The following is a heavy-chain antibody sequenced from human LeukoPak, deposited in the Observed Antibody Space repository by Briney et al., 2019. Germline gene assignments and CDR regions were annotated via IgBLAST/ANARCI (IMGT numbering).Heavy chain of an antibody. D-gene: IGHD2-15*01. Sequence: PGGSLRLSCAASDFTFSSYGMHWVRQAPGKGLECVAFISHDGSVEKFADSVKGRFTISRDNSKNILNLRLDSLRPEDTAVYYCARGDCSGGSCSYYYYYYGMDVWGQGTTVAVSS. V-gene: IGHV3-30*02. CDR2: ISHDGSVE. CDR3: ARGDCSGGSCSYYYYYYGMDV. CDR1: DFTFSSYG. J-gene: IGHJ6*02.